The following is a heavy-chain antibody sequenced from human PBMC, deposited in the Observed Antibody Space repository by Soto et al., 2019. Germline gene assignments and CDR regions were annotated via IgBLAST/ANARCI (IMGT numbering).Heavy chain of an antibody. D-gene: IGHD6-19*01. CDR1: GGSISSSSYY. CDR3: ARLAVAGHYYYGMDV. CDR2: IYYSGST. V-gene: IGHV4-39*01. J-gene: IGHJ6*02. Sequence: QLQLQESGPGLVKPSETLSLTCTVSGGSISSSSYYWGWIRQPPGKGLEWIGSIYYSGSTYYNPSLKSRVTISVDTSKNQFSLKLSSVTAADTAVYYCARLAVAGHYYYGMDVWGQGTTVTVSS.